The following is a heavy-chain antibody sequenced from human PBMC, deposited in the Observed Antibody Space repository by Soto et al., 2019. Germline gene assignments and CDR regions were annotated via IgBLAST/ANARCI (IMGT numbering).Heavy chain of an antibody. CDR1: GGTFSRHA. Sequence: QVQLVQSGAEVRKPGSSVKVSCKASGGTFSRHAISWVRQAPGQGLEWMGGIIPIFGTANHAQKFQGRVTIIADESTSTDYMEWSSLRSEDTAVYYCEIGWGYDRNDYYYAYWGQGTLVIVSS. CDR2: IIPIFGTA. V-gene: IGHV1-69*01. CDR3: EIGWGYDRNDYYYAY. J-gene: IGHJ4*02. D-gene: IGHD3-22*01.